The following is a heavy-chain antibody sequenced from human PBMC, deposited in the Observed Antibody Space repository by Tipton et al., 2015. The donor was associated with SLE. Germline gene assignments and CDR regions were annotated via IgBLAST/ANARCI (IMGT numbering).Heavy chain of an antibody. V-gene: IGHV4-59*11. Sequence: TLSLTCTVSGASLRNHYWVWVRQSPGKGLEWIGYVYCAGNTDYNPPLKSRVTLSVDTSKNQFSLQLTSVTAADTAVYYCARDSTRWSSWGQGTLVTVSS. D-gene: IGHD2/OR15-2a*01. CDR2: VYCAGNT. CDR3: ARDSTRWSS. CDR1: GASLRNHY. J-gene: IGHJ5*02.